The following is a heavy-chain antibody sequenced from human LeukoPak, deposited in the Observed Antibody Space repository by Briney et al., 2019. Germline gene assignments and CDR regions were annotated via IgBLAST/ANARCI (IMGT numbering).Heavy chain of an antibody. D-gene: IGHD6-13*01. J-gene: IGHJ4*02. CDR2: IIENGGET. V-gene: IGHV3-23*01. CDR3: AKDYEYNSNTWYFH. Sequence: GGSLRLSCAASGFTFNTFAMSWVRQAPGKGLEWVSGIIENGGETYYADSVRGRFTISRDNSKNTLYLQMNSLRAEDTAVYYCAKDYEYNSNTWYFHWGRGTLVSVSS. CDR1: GFTFNTFA.